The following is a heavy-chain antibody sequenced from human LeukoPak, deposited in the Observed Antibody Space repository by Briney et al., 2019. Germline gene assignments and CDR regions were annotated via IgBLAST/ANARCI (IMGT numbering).Heavy chain of an antibody. CDR1: GGSISSYY. V-gene: IGHV4-4*07. D-gene: IGHD3-16*02. Sequence: PSETLSLTCTVSGGSISSYYWSWIRQPAGKGLEWIGRIYTSGSTNYNPSLKSRVTMSVDTSKNQFSLKLSSVTAADTAVYYCARESYDYVWGSYRYRFDYWGQGTLVTVSS. CDR2: IYTSGST. J-gene: IGHJ4*02. CDR3: ARESYDYVWGSYRYRFDY.